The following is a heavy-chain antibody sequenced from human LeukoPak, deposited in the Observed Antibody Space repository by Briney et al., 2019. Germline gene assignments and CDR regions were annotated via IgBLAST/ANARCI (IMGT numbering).Heavy chain of an antibody. CDR1: GYTFTSYG. CDR3: ARGSPVYDSSGYSY. D-gene: IGHD3-22*01. V-gene: IGHV1-18*01. J-gene: IGHJ4*02. Sequence: GPSVKLSCKASGYTFTSYGINWVRQPPGQGLEWIGWISAYNGNTNYAQKLQGRVTMTTDTSTSTAYMELRSLRSDDTAVYYCARGSPVYDSSGYSYWGQGTLVTVSS. CDR2: ISAYNGNT.